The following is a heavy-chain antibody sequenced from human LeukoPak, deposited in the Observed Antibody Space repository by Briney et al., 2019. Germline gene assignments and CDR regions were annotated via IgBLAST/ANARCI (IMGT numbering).Heavy chain of an antibody. Sequence: GGSLRLSCAASGFTFSSYGMHWVRQAPGKGLEWVAVISYDGSNKYYADSVKGRFTISRDNSKNTLYLQMNSLRAEDTAVYYCAKDGVVVAAYYFDYWGQGTLVTVSS. D-gene: IGHD2-15*01. V-gene: IGHV3-30*18. CDR2: ISYDGSNK. J-gene: IGHJ4*02. CDR3: AKDGVVVAAYYFDY. CDR1: GFTFSSYG.